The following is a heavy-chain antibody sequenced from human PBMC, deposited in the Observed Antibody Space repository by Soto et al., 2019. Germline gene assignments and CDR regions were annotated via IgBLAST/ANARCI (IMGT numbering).Heavy chain of an antibody. CDR3: ARHFSVDYFDD. J-gene: IGHJ4*02. Sequence: SETLSLTCTVSGDSITSNSYFWAWIRQPPGKGLEWIGSIYYSGTTYYNPSLKSRVTISVDRSKNQFSLNLSSVTAADTAVYYCARHFSVDYFDDWGQGALVTVSS. V-gene: IGHV4-39*01. CDR2: IYYSGTT. CDR1: GDSITSNSYF.